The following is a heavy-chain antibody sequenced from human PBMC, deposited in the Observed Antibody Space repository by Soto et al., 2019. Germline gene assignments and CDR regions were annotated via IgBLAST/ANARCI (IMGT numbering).Heavy chain of an antibody. CDR3: ARLASEGSGWTPRTYYYYYGMDV. CDR1: GYTFTSYA. D-gene: IGHD6-19*01. Sequence: ASVKVSCKASGYTFTSYAMHWVRQAPGQRLEWMGWINPSYGNANYSQKFQGRVTITADESTSTAYMELSSLRSEDTAVYYCARLASEGSGWTPRTYYYYYGMDVWGQGTTVTVSS. CDR2: INPSYGNA. V-gene: IGHV1-3*01. J-gene: IGHJ6*02.